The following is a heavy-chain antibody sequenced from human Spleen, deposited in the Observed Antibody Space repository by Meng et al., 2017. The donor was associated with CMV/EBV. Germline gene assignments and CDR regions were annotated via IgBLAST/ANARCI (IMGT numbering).Heavy chain of an antibody. CDR3: ARDFWSGLPDF. CDR1: GFTFSSYW. CDR2: IREDGREK. Sequence: GESLKISCAASGFTFSSYWMSWVRLAAGKGLQWVATIREDGREKYSVDSVQGRFTISRDNAENSLYLEMNSLRAEDTAVYYCARDFWSGLPDFWGQGTLVTVSS. D-gene: IGHD3-3*01. V-gene: IGHV3-7*01. J-gene: IGHJ4*02.